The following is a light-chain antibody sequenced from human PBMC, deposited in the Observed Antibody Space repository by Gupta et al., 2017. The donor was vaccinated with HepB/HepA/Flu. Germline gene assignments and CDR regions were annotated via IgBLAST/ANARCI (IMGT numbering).Light chain of an antibody. CDR2: GKN. J-gene: IGLJ1*01. Sequence: SPELTQDPAVSVALGQTVRITCQGDSLRSYYASWYQQKPGQAPVLVIYGKNNRPSGIPDRFSGSSSGNTASLTITGAQAEDEADYYCNSRDSSGYVFGTGTKVTVL. CDR1: SLRSYY. V-gene: IGLV3-19*01. CDR3: NSRDSSGYV.